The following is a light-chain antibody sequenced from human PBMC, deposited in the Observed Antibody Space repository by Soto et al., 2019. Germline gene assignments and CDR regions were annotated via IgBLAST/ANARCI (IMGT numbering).Light chain of an antibody. V-gene: IGLV2-14*01. CDR1: SGDVGGYNY. J-gene: IGLJ2*01. CDR3: SSYTSSSTVV. Sequence: QSALTQPASVSGSPGQSITISCTGTSGDVGGYNYVSWYQQHPGKAPKLMIYEVTYRPSGVSNRFSGSKSVNTASLTISGLQAEDEADYYCSSYTSSSTVVFGGGTQLTVL. CDR2: EVT.